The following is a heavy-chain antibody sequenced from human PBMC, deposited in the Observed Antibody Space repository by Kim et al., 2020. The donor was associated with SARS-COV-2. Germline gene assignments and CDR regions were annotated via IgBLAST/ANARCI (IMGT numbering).Heavy chain of an antibody. D-gene: IGHD6-6*01. J-gene: IGHJ5*02. CDR3: ARDWSSSSAYWFDP. V-gene: IGHV3-7*01. Sequence: GGSLRLSCAASGFTFSSYWMSWVRQAPGKGLEWVANIKQDGSEKYYVDSVKGRFTISRDNAKNSLYLQMNSLRAEDTAVYYCARDWSSSSAYWFDPWGQGTLVTVSS. CDR2: IKQDGSEK. CDR1: GFTFSSYW.